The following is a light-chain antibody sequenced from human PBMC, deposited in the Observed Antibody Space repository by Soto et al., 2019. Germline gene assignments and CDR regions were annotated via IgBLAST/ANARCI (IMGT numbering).Light chain of an antibody. CDR2: SAS. Sequence: IPMTQSPSSLSASVGDRVTITCRASQVITNFLAWYQQKPGKAPRLLIYSASTLQSGVPSRFSGSGSGTDFTLTISSLQPEDVGTYYCQKYNSAPLTFGGGTKVEIK. CDR3: QKYNSAPLT. V-gene: IGKV1-27*01. J-gene: IGKJ4*01. CDR1: QVITNF.